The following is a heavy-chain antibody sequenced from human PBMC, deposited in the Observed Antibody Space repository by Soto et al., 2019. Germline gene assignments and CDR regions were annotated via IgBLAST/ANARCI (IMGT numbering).Heavy chain of an antibody. D-gene: IGHD1-7*01. CDR2: IRSKAYGGTT. V-gene: IGHV3-49*04. Sequence: GGSLSLSCTASGFTFGDYAMSWVRQAPGKGLEWVGFIRSKAYGGTTEYAASVKGRFTISRDDSKSIAYLQMNSLKTEDTAVYYCAMELPYYFDYWGQGTLVTVSS. CDR3: AMELPYYFDY. CDR1: GFTFGDYA. J-gene: IGHJ4*02.